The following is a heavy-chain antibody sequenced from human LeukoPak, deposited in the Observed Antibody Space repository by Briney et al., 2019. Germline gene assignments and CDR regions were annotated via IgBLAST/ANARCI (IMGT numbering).Heavy chain of an antibody. Sequence: GRSLRLSCAASGFTFSSYAMHWVRQAPGKGLEWVAVILYDGSNKYYADSVKGRFTISRDNSKNTLYLQMNSLRAEDTAVYYCATERSSGWYVFYYGMDVWGQGTTVTVSS. CDR3: ATERSSGWYVFYYGMDV. D-gene: IGHD6-19*01. CDR2: ILYDGSNK. J-gene: IGHJ6*02. CDR1: GFTFSSYA. V-gene: IGHV3-30-3*01.